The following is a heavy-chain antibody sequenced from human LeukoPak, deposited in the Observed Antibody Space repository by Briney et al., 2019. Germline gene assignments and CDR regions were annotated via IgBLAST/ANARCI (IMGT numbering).Heavy chain of an antibody. CDR2: IYPGDSDT. J-gene: IGHJ4*02. V-gene: IGHV5-51*01. D-gene: IGHD2-2*01. CDR1: GXXFTSXW. Sequence: GEXXKXSCKXSGXXFTSXWXGWVRQMPGKGLEWMXLIYPGDSDTRYSPSFQGQVTISADKSISTAYLQWSSLKASDTAMYYCARPALEYQLPSYSGLDYWGQGTLVTVSS. CDR3: ARPALEYQLPSYSGLDY.